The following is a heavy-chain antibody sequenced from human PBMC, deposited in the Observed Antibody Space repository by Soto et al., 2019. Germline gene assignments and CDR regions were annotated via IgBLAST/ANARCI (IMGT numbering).Heavy chain of an antibody. CDR3: ARDRTMVRGPTLDV. CDR1: GFTFSSYG. CDR2: IWYDGSNK. J-gene: IGHJ6*02. D-gene: IGHD3-10*01. V-gene: IGHV3-33*01. Sequence: GGSLRLSCAASGFTFSSYGMHWVRQAPGKGLEWVAVIWYDGSNKYYADSVKGRFTISRDNAKNTLYLQMNSLRAEDTAVYYCARDRTMVRGPTLDVWGQGTTVTVSS.